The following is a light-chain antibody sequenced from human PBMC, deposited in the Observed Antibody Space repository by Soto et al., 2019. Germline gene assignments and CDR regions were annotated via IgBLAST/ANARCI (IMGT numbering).Light chain of an antibody. CDR2: GNS. CDR3: QSYDSSLSSVV. V-gene: IGLV1-40*01. J-gene: IGLJ2*01. CDR1: SSNIGAGYD. Sequence: QSVLTQPPSVSGAPGQRVTISCTGSSSNIGAGYDVDWYQQLPGTAPKLLIYGNSNRPSGVPDRFSGSKSGTSASLAITGLQAEDEADYYCQSYDSSLSSVVFGGGTKVTV.